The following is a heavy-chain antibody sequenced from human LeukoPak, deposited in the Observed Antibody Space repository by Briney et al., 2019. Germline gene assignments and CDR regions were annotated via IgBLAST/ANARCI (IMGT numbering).Heavy chain of an antibody. CDR1: GFTFSSYA. CDR2: ISDSGGNT. CDR3: AKDTRWFGGGFDY. V-gene: IGHV3-23*01. D-gene: IGHD3-10*01. J-gene: IGHJ4*02. Sequence: GGSLRLSCAASGFTFSSYAMSWVRQAPGKGLEWLSGISDSGGNTYYADSVKGRFTISRDNCKITVYLHMNSLRAEGTAVYHCAKDTRWFGGGFDYWGQGALVTGSS.